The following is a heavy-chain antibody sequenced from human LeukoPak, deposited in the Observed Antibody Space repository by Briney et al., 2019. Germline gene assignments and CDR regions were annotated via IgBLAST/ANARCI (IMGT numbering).Heavy chain of an antibody. D-gene: IGHD3-22*01. J-gene: IGHJ4*02. CDR1: GFTFSSYG. Sequence: GGSLRLSCAASGFTFSSYGMHWVRQAPGRGLEWVSVISGSGVTHYADSVKGRFTISRDNSKNTLYLQMSSLRAEDTAVYHCAKGRGSGAYYAAFDYWGQGTLVTVSS. CDR2: ISGSGVT. CDR3: AKGRGSGAYYAAFDY. V-gene: IGHV3-23*01.